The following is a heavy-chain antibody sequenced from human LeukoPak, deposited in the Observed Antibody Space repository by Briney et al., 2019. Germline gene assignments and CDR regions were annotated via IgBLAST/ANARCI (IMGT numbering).Heavy chain of an antibody. J-gene: IGHJ4*02. CDR3: AREYSSSSSDY. CDR1: GGSINNTSYY. V-gene: IGHV4-39*01. CDR2: IYYSGST. Sequence: SETLSLTCTVSGGSINNTSYYWGWIRQPPGKGLEWIGSIYYSGSTYYNPSLKSRVSISVDTSKNQFSLKLSSVTAADTAVYYCAREYSSSSSDYWGQGTLVTVSS. D-gene: IGHD6-6*01.